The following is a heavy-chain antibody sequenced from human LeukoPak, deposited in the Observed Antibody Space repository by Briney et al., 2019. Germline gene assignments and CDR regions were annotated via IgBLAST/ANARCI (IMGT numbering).Heavy chain of an antibody. CDR2: INHSGST. Sequence: SENLSLTCAVSGGSFSGYYWSWIRQPPGKGLEWIGEINHSGSTNYNPSLKSRVTISVDTSKNQFSLKLSSVTAADTAVYYCARGPRSVLRSSPFDYWGQGTLVTVSS. V-gene: IGHV4-34*01. J-gene: IGHJ4*02. D-gene: IGHD3-3*01. CDR3: ARGPRSVLRSSPFDY. CDR1: GGSFSGYY.